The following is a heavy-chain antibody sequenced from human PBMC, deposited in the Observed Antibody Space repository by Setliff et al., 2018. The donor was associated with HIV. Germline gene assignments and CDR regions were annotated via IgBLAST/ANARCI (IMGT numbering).Heavy chain of an antibody. D-gene: IGHD6-13*01. J-gene: IGHJ1*01. V-gene: IGHV3-53*01. CDR2: IYSGSNT. CDR3: ARDLSGYSSSWGEYFQH. Sequence: GGSLRLSCAASGLIVSSNYMNWVRQTPEKGLEWVASIYSGSNTYYADSVKGRYTFSIDNSKNTMYLLMDNLRVEDTAIYYCARDLSGYSSSWGEYFQHWGQGTLVTVSS. CDR1: GLIVSSNY.